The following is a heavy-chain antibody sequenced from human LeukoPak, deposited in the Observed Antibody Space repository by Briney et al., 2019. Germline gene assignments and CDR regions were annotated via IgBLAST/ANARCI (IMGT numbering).Heavy chain of an antibody. CDR2: ISSSSSYT. CDR3: ARLRPGNYGFDY. V-gene: IGHV3-11*06. D-gene: IGHD1-7*01. Sequence: TGGSLRLSCAASGFTFSDYYMSWISQAPGKGLEWVSYISSSSSYTNYADSVEGRFTISRDNAKNSLYLQMNSLRAEDTAVYYCARLRPGNYGFDYWGQGTLVTVSS. J-gene: IGHJ4*02. CDR1: GFTFSDYY.